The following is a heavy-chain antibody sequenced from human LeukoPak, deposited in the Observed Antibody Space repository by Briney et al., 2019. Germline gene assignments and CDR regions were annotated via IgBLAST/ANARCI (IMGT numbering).Heavy chain of an antibody. J-gene: IGHJ4*02. D-gene: IGHD3-22*01. CDR1: GGSISSSSYY. CDR2: IYYSGST. CDR3: AGEARDSSGSYYFDY. V-gene: IGHV4-39*07. Sequence: SETLSLTCTVSGGSISSSSYYWGWIRQPPGKGLEWIGSIYYSGSTYYNPSLKSRVTISVDTSKNQFSLKLSSVTAADTAVYYCAGEARDSSGSYYFDYWGQGTLVTVSS.